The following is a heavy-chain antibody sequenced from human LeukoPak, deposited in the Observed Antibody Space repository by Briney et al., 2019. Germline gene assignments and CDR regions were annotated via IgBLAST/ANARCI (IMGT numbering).Heavy chain of an antibody. J-gene: IGHJ4*02. V-gene: IGHV1-69*13. CDR1: GGTFSSYA. D-gene: IGHD5-12*01. CDR2: IIPIFGTA. Sequence: SVKVSCKASGGTFSSYAISWVRQAPGQGLEWMGGIIPIFGTANYAQKFQGRVTITADESTSTAYMELSSLRSEDTAVYYCARSNSCFDWWIYYFDYWGQGTLVTVSS. CDR3: ARSNSCFDWWIYYFDY.